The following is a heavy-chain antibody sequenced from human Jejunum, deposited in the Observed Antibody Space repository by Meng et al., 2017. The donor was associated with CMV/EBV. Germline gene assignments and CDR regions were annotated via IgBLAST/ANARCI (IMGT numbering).Heavy chain of an antibody. D-gene: IGHD2-8*02. CDR2: ISSSGATT. V-gene: IGHV3-48*03. Sequence: YGRNWVVQAQGKGLDWLAYISSSGATTYYADAVRGRLAVSRDNSKKSLYLEINSLRAEDTAVYYCARVSCTGSACYLTFHYYGMDVWGQGTTVTVSS. J-gene: IGHJ6*02. CDR3: ARVSCTGSACYLTFHYYGMDV. CDR1: YG.